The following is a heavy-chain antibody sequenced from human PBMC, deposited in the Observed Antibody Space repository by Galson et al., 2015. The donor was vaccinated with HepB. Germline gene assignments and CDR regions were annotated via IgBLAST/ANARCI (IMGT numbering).Heavy chain of an antibody. D-gene: IGHD4-17*01. CDR2: IDWDDDR. V-gene: IGHV2-70*04. Sequence: PALVKPTQTLTLTCTVSGFSLDTSGLRVFWIRQPPGKALEWLARIDWDDDRFYSTSLKTRLTISKDTSKNQVVLTMTNMDPVDTATYYCVLGVTTEYYFDYWGQGTLVTVSS. J-gene: IGHJ4*02. CDR3: VLGVTTEYYFDY. CDR1: GFSLDTSGLR.